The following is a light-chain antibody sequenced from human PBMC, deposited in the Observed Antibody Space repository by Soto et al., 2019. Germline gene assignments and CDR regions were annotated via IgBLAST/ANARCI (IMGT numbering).Light chain of an antibody. CDR2: DAS. Sequence: IQRTQSPSTLSASVGDRVTINCRASQSVSDWLAWYQKKTGKDPEILIYDASRLESAVPSRFSDSVSQTEFTLTISRLHPDDCATYYGHQSNSYTWTFGQLTKVDIK. CDR3: HQSNSYTWT. CDR1: QSVSDW. V-gene: IGKV1-5*01. J-gene: IGKJ1*01.